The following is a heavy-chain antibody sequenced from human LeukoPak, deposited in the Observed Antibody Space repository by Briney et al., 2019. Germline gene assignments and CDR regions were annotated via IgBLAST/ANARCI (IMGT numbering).Heavy chain of an antibody. V-gene: IGHV4-34*01. Sequence: PSETLSLTCAVYGGSFSGYYWSWIRQPPGKGLEWIGEINHSGSTNYNPSLKSRVTMSVDTSKNQYSLKLSSVTAADTAVYYCARVGPEDWFDPWGQGTLVTVSS. D-gene: IGHD3/OR15-3a*01. J-gene: IGHJ5*02. CDR1: GGSFSGYY. CDR2: INHSGST. CDR3: ARVGPEDWFDP.